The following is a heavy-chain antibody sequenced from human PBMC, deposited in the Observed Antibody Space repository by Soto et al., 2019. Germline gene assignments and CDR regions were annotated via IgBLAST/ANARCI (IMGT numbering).Heavy chain of an antibody. CDR2: INPSGDT. J-gene: IGHJ4*02. CDR1: GDTFTSYY. D-gene: IGHD2-15*01. V-gene: IGHV1-46*01. CDR3: ARVYCSGGGCYGIDC. Sequence: QVQLMQSGAEVKKPGASVKISCKASGDTFTSYYMNWVRQAPGQGLEWMGIINPSGDTSYAQKFQGRVTMTRDTSTSTVYMELSSLRSEDTAVYYCARVYCSGGGCYGIDCWGQGTLVTVSS.